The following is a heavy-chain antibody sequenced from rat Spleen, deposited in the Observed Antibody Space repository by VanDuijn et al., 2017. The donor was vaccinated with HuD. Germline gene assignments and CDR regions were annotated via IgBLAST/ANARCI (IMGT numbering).Heavy chain of an antibody. CDR3: ARRHYGYTDYFDY. D-gene: IGHD1-9*01. J-gene: IGHJ2*01. CDR1: GFTFGSFA. V-gene: IGHV5-7*01. CDR2: ISYGDSSGHSST. Sequence: EVQLVESGGGLVQPARSLKLSCAASGFTFGSFAMAWVRQAPKKGLEWVATISYGDSSGHSSTYYRDSVKGRFTISRDNAKTTLSLQMDSLRSEDTATYYCARRHYGYTDYFDYWGQGVMVTVSS.